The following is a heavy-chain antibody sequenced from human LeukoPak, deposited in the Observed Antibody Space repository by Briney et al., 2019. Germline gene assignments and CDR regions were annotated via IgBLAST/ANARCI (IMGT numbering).Heavy chain of an antibody. V-gene: IGHV1-18*01. CDR2: ISAYNGNT. D-gene: IGHD3-3*01. CDR1: GYTFTSYG. J-gene: IGHJ4*02. Sequence: ASVKVSCKASGYTFTSYGISWVRQAPGQGLEWMGWISAYNGNTNYAQKLQGRVTMTTDTSTSTAYMELRSLRSDDTAVYYCARRGSSIFGVVTTDYWGQGTLVTVSS. CDR3: ARRGSSIFGVVTTDY.